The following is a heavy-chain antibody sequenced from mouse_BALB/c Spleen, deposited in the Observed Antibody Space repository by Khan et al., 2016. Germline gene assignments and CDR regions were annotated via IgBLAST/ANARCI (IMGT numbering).Heavy chain of an antibody. V-gene: IGHV1S56*01. CDR2: IYPGNVNT. D-gene: IGHD2-1*01. J-gene: IGHJ3*01. CDR1: GYTFTNYY. CDR3: ARDDYGNPITY. Sequence: QVRLQQSGPELVKPGASVRISCKASGYTFTNYYIHWVKQRPGQGLEWIGWIYPGNVNTKCNEKFKGKAALTADKSSSTAYMQLSSLTSEDSAVYFCARDDYGNPITYWGQGTLVTVSA.